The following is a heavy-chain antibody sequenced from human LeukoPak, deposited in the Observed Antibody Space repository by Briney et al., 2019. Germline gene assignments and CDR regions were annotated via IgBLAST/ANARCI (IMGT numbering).Heavy chain of an antibody. V-gene: IGHV3-23*01. CDR2: IGSGGATT. J-gene: IGHJ4*02. CDR3: AKDTWVRRYFDY. D-gene: IGHD2/OR15-2a*01. CDR1: GFTFSSYA. Sequence: PGGSLRLSCAASGFTFSSYAMSWVRQAPGKGLEWVSAIGSGGATTYYADSVKGRFTISRDNSKNTLLLQMNSLRAEDTAVYYCAKDTWVRRYFDYWGQGTLVTVSS.